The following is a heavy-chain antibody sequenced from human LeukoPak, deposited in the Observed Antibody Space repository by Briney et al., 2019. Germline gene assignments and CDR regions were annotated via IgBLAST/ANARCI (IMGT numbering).Heavy chain of an antibody. CDR1: GGSISSYY. CDR2: IYYSGST. J-gene: IGHJ6*03. V-gene: IGHV4-59*01. Sequence: SETLSLTCTVSGGSISSYYWSRIRQPPGKGLEWIGYIYYSGSTNYNPSLKSRVTISVDTSKNQFSLKLSSVTAADTAVYYCANTMGIAVAGTPHYYMDVWGKGTTVTVSS. D-gene: IGHD6-19*01. CDR3: ANTMGIAVAGTPHYYMDV.